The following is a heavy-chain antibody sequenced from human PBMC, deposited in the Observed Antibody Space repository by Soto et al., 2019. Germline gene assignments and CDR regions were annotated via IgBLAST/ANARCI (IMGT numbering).Heavy chain of an antibody. CDR2: ILPVSGTT. J-gene: IGHJ4*02. Sequence: ASVKVSCKSSGGTFSTFPINWVRQAPGQGLEWMGAILPVSGTTNYAQKFQGRVTFSADESTTTAYMEVSSLRSEDTAVFYCARDRTGTTLGYFDYWGQGTRVTVSS. CDR1: GGTFSTFP. CDR3: ARDRTGTTLGYFDY. D-gene: IGHD1-7*01. V-gene: IGHV1-69*13.